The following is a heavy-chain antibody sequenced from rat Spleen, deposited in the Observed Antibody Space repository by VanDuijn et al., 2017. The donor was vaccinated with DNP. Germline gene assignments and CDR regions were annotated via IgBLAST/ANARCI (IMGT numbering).Heavy chain of an antibody. CDR2: ISTDGGTT. CDR1: GFTFSNYW. J-gene: IGHJ4*01. Sequence: EVQLVETGGGLVEPGRSLKLSCVASGFTFSNYWMYWIRQAPGKGLEWVASISTDGGTTYYPDSVKGRFTISRDNAENTVFLQMNSLRSEDTATYYCAKDRPGGFAMDAWGQGASVTVSS. V-gene: IGHV5-58*01. D-gene: IGHD1-4*01. CDR3: AKDRPGGFAMDA.